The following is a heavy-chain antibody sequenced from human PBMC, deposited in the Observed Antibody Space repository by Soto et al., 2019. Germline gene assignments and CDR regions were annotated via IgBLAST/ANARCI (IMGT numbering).Heavy chain of an antibody. CDR2: ISTNGGSA. CDR3: ARDDYYDSSGYAFDI. D-gene: IGHD3-22*01. J-gene: IGHJ3*02. V-gene: IGHV3-64*04. CDR1: GFTFSNYA. Sequence: GGSLRLSCSASGFTFSNYAMHWVRQAPGKGLEYVSSISTNGGSAYYADSVKGRFTISRDNSKNTLYLQMNGLRAEDTAVYYCARDDYYDSSGYAFDIWGQGTMVTVSS.